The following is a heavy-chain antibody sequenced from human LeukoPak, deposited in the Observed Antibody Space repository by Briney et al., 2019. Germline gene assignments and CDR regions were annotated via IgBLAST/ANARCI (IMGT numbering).Heavy chain of an antibody. D-gene: IGHD2-21*01. J-gene: IGHJ4*02. CDR1: GYLFTGYY. CDR2: INPNTGGT. V-gene: IGHV1-2*02. CDR3: ASGEKGDVRGY. Sequence: ASVKVSCKASGYLFTGYYVRWVRQAPGQGLEWMGWINPNTGGTNYAQKFRGRVTMTRDTSISTAYMEPSRLRSDDTAVYYCASGEKGDVRGYWGPGTLVTVSS.